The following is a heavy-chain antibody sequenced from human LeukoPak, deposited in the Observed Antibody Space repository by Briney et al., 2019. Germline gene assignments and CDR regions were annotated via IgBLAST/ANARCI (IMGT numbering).Heavy chain of an antibody. D-gene: IGHD3-16*01. CDR2: ISSSSSYI. J-gene: IGHJ3*02. Sequence: GGSLRLSCAASGLTFSSYSMNWVRQAPGKGLEWVSSISSSSSYIYYADSVKGRFTISRDNAKNSLYLQMNSLRAEDTAVYYCARGVTATRALDIWGQGTMVTVSS. V-gene: IGHV3-21*01. CDR1: GLTFSSYS. CDR3: ARGVTATRALDI.